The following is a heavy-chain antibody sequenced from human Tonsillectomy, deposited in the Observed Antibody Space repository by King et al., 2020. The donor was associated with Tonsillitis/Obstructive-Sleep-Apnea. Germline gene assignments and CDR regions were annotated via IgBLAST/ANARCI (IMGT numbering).Heavy chain of an antibody. V-gene: IGHV3-48*02. D-gene: IGHD3-3*01. CDR3: ARDGPYAFWSAFYTRALDH. Sequence: QLVQSGGGLVQPGGSLRLSCAASGFTFSTYSFHWVRQAPGKGLEWVSYISSSSTTFYYADSVKGRFTISRDNAKNSLYLQMNSLRDEDTAVYFCARDGPYAFWSAFYTRALDHWGQGTLVTVSS. CDR2: ISSSSTTF. J-gene: IGHJ4*02. CDR1: GFTFSTYS.